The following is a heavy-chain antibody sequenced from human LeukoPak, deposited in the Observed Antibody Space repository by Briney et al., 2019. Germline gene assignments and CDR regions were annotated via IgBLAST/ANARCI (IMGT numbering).Heavy chain of an antibody. CDR1: GGSISSSSFY. CDR3: VRHPDTDYYGSGSYPY. CDR2: IYYSGSS. J-gene: IGHJ4*02. D-gene: IGHD3-10*01. V-gene: IGHV4-39*01. Sequence: SETLSLTCTVSGGSISSSSFYWGWIRHPPGKGLEWIVSIYYSGSSYYNPSLKSRFTISVDTSKNQFSLKLSSVTAADTGVYYCVRHPDTDYYGSGSYPYWGQGTLVTVSS.